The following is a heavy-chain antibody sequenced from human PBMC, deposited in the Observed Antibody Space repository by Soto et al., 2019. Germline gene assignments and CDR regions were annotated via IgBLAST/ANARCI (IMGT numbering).Heavy chain of an antibody. CDR3: ARGRYGDY. V-gene: IGHV1-18*01. D-gene: IGHD1-1*01. CDR1: GYTFTSYG. J-gene: IGHJ4*02. CDR2: ISAHNGNT. Sequence: QVHLVQSGAEVKKPGASVKVSCKASGYTFTSYGITWVRQAPGQGLEWMGWISAHNGNTDYAQKLQGRVIVTRDTSTGTAYMELRSLISDDTAVYYWARGRYGDYWGQGARVTVSS.